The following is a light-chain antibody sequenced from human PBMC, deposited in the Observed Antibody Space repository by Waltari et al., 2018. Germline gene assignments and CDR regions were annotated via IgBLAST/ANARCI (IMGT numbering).Light chain of an antibody. V-gene: IGKV3-15*01. CDR3: QQYNTWPPELT. CDR2: GAS. J-gene: IGKJ4*01. Sequence: EIVMTQSPATLSVSPGERATLSCRASQSVSSKVAWYQQRPGQAPRLLIYGASTRATVIPARVIGGGSGTEFTLTISSLQSEDFAVYYCQQYNTWPPELTFGGGTKVEIK. CDR1: QSVSSK.